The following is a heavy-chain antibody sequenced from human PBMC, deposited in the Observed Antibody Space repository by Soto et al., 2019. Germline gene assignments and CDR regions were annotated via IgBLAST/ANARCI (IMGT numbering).Heavy chain of an antibody. Sequence: MQLVQSGPEVKKPGTSVKVSCKASGFTFSTSAVQWVRQSRGQRPEWMGCIVGGSGNTNYAQNSQERVIITRDMSTSTVYMELSSVRSDGAAVYFCAARRSGLYAMDVWGQGTTVTVSS. D-gene: IGHD1-26*01. CDR1: GFTFSTSA. V-gene: IGHV1-58*01. CDR3: AARRSGLYAMDV. J-gene: IGHJ6*02. CDR2: IVGGSGNT.